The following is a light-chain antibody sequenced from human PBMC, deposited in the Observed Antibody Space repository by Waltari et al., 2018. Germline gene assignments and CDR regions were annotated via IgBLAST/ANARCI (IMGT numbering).Light chain of an antibody. J-gene: IGKJ1*01. V-gene: IGKV3-20*01. CDR1: QSVSSSY. CDR3: QQYGTSPPET. CDR2: GAS. Sequence: EIVLTQSPGTLSLSPGDRATLPCRASQSVSSSYLAWYQQKPGQAPRLLIYGASSRATGIPDRFSGSGSGTDFTLTISRLEPEDFAVYYCQQYGTSPPETFGQGTKVEIK.